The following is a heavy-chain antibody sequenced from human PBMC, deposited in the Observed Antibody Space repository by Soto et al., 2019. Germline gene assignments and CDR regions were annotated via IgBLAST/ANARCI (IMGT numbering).Heavy chain of an antibody. CDR2: FSYIGST. D-gene: IGHD6-25*01. V-gene: IGHV4-30-4*01. CDR1: GGSISSGDYY. J-gene: IGHJ4*02. Sequence: QVQLQESGPGLVKPSQTLSLTCTVSGGSISSGDYYWRWIRQPPGTGLEWIGFFSYIGSTYYNPFLKRGVNIAVETSKNYFSLNQSSVTATDTAVYSCARDRSSGGNTLDYWGQGALVSVSS. CDR3: ARDRSSGGNTLDY.